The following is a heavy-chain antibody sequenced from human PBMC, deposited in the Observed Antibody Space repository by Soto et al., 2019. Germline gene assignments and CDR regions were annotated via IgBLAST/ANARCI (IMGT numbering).Heavy chain of an antibody. D-gene: IGHD5-18*01. V-gene: IGHV4-61*01. CDR3: AKDSGYNYGYFRWFDP. CDR2: IFYSGST. J-gene: IGHJ5*02. Sequence: PSETLSLTCTVSGGTVISGSYYWSWIRQPPGRGLEWIGHIFYSGSTNYNPALKSRVTISVDTSKSQFSLKLSSVTAADTAVYYCAKDSGYNYGYFRWFDPWGQGTLVTVSS. CDR1: GGTVISGSYY.